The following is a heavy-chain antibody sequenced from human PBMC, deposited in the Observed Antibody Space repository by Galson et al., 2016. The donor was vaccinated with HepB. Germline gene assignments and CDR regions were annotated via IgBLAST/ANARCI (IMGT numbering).Heavy chain of an antibody. CDR1: AGSVNGYY. CDR3: ARGLGPLFY. Sequence: ETLSLTCSVSAGSVNGYYWSWLRQPPGKGLQWIGYIFHTGKTAYSPTLKSRVTIPVDKSKNQISLQLRSVTAADRAVYYCARGLGPLFYWGPGTLVTVSP. CDR2: IFHTGKT. J-gene: IGHJ4*02. D-gene: IGHD5/OR15-5a*01. V-gene: IGHV4-59*02.